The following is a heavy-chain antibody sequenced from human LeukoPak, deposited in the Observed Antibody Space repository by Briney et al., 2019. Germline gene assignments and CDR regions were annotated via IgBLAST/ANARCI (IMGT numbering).Heavy chain of an antibody. J-gene: IGHJ6*02. Sequence: SGGSLRLSCSASGFTFSISDMHWVRQAPGKGLEYVSSITKNGGTTYYTDSVKGRFTISRDNSKNTVYLQVNSLRAEDTAVYYCARDSALGYIGYGAYYYYGMDVWGQGTTVTVSS. V-gene: IGHV3-64*04. CDR1: GFTFSISD. D-gene: IGHD5-12*01. CDR2: ITKNGGTT. CDR3: ARDSALGYIGYGAYYYYGMDV.